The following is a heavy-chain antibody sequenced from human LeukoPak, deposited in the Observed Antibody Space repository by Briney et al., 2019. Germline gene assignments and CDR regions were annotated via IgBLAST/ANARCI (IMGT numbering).Heavy chain of an antibody. D-gene: IGHD3-10*01. CDR3: ARPAMVRGEDY. V-gene: IGHV4-39*01. J-gene: IGHJ4*02. CDR1: GGSISSSSYY. CDR2: IYYSGST. Sequence: PSETLSLTYTVSGGSISSSSYYWGWIRPPPGKGLEWIGSIYYSGSTYYNPSLKSRVTISVDTSKNQFSLKLSSVTAADTAVYYCARPAMVRGEDYWGQGTLVTVSS.